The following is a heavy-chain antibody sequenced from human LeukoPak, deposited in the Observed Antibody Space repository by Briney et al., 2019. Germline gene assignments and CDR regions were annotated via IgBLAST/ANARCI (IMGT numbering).Heavy chain of an antibody. J-gene: IGHJ4*02. D-gene: IGHD2-15*01. CDR2: IYSSGST. CDR1: GGSISSSAYH. V-gene: IGHV4-39*01. Sequence: SETLSLTCTVSGGSISSSAYHWGWIRQPPGKGLEWIGSIYSSGSTYYNPSLKRRVTISVRTSKNQFSLKLSSVTAADTAVYCARLWSTYCSGGSCPHQPNYWGQGTLATVSS. CDR3: ARLWSTYCSGGSCPHQPNY.